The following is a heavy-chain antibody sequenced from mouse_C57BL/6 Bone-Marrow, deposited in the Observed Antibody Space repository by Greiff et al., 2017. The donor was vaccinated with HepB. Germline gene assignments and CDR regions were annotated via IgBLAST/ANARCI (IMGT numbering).Heavy chain of an antibody. Sequence: QVQLKQPGSELVRPGSSVKLSCKASGYTFTSYWMHWVKQRPIHGLEWIGNIDPSDSETHYNQKFKDKATLTVDKSSSTAYMQLSSLTSEDSAVYYCAREGGVWFAYWGQGTLVTVSA. CDR3: AREGGVWFAY. V-gene: IGHV1-52*01. CDR2: IDPSDSET. J-gene: IGHJ3*01. CDR1: GYTFTSYW.